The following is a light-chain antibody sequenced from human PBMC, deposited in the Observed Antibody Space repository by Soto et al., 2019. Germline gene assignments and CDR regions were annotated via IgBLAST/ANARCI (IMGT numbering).Light chain of an antibody. CDR2: GAS. CDR3: QQYGSSPPIT. CDR1: QSISGN. Sequence: EIVMTQSPATLSVSQGESATLSCRASQSISGNLAWYQQKPGLAPRLLIYGASSRAPGIPDRCSGSGSGTDFTLTISRLEPEDFAVYYCQQYGSSPPITFGQGTRLEIK. J-gene: IGKJ5*01. V-gene: IGKV3-20*01.